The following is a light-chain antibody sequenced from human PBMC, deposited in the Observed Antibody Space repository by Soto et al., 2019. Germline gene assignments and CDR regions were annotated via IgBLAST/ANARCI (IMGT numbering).Light chain of an antibody. CDR1: SSDVGGYNY. CDR3: SSYTNSSPFV. J-gene: IGLJ1*01. V-gene: IGLV2-14*01. Sequence: QSALTQPASVSGSPGQSITISCTGTSSDVGGYNYVSWYQQHPGKAPKLMIYDVSNWPSGVSNRFSGSKSGNTASLTISGLQAEDEDDYYCSSYTNSSPFVFGTGTKVTVL. CDR2: DVS.